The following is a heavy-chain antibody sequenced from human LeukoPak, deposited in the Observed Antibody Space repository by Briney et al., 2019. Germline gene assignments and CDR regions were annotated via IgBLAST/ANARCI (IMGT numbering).Heavy chain of an antibody. J-gene: IGHJ4*02. CDR2: IIGSGGST. V-gene: IGHV3-23*01. D-gene: IGHD6-13*01. Sequence: GGSLRLSCAASGFTFSCYAMRWVRQAPGKGLEWVSAIIGSGGSTYYADSVKGRFTISRDNSKNTLYLQMNSLRAEDTAVYYCAKEAHSSSWYYFDYWGQGTLVTVSS. CDR3: AKEAHSSSWYYFDY. CDR1: GFTFSCYA.